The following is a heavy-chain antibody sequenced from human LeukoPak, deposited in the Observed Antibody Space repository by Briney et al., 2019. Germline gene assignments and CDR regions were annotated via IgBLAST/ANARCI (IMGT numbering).Heavy chain of an antibody. CDR2: IDSSCSYI. CDR1: GLSFSSYS. J-gene: IGHJ3*02. D-gene: IGHD2/OR15-2a*01. Sequence: GGLVRRSCAASGLSFSSYSMNWVRQAAGKGLECVSSIDSSCSYIYFADSVKGRFTISRYSAKNPLYLQMNSLRAEDQAVNYCAKVGGRGKYLDAFDISGQ. V-gene: IGHV3-21*04. CDR3: AKVGGRGKYLDAFDI.